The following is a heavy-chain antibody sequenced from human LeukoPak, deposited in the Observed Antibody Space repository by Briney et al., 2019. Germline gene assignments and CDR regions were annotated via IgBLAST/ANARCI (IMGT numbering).Heavy chain of an antibody. D-gene: IGHD4/OR15-4a*01. Sequence: GSLRLSCAASGFTFSSYAMSWIRQPPGKGLEWIGEINHSGSTNYNPSLKSRVTISVDTSKNQFSLKLSSVTAADTAVYYCARAPPANLTNSNYWGQGTLVTVSS. V-gene: IGHV4-34*01. CDR1: GFTFSSYA. J-gene: IGHJ4*02. CDR2: INHSGST. CDR3: ARAPPANLTNSNY.